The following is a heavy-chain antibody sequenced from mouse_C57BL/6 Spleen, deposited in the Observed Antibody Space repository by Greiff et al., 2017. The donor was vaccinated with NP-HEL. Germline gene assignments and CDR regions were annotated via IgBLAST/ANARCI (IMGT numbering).Heavy chain of an antibody. V-gene: IGHV1-81*01. CDR1: GYTFTSYG. J-gene: IGHJ4*01. Sequence: VQLQQSGAELARPGASVKLSCKASGYTFTSYGISWVKQRTGQGLEWIGEIYPRSGNTYYNEKFKGKATLTADKSSSTAYMELRSLTSEDSAVYFCAPLTTVVATDAMDYWGQGTSVTVSS. CDR2: IYPRSGNT. D-gene: IGHD1-1*01. CDR3: APLTTVVATDAMDY.